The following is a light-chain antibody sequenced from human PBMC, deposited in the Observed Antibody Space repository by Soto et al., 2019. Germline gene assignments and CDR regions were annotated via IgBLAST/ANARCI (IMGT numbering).Light chain of an antibody. CDR2: DAF. CDR3: QQRSNWHPEFT. J-gene: IGKJ2*01. Sequence: EIVLTQSPATLSLSPGEGVTLSCRASQSVSSYLAWYQQKPGQAPRLLIYDAFNRATGIPDRFSGSGSGTDFTLTISSLEPEDFAVSYCQQRSNWHPEFTFGQGTKLEI. V-gene: IGKV3-11*01. CDR1: QSVSSY.